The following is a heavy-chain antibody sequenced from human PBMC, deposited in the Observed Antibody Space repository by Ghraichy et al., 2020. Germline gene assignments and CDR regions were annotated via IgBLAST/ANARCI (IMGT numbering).Heavy chain of an antibody. Sequence: SETLSLTCTVSGGSISSYYWSWIRQPPGKGLECIGYIYYSGSANYNPSLKSRVTISVDTSKNQFSLKLSSVTAADTAVYYCARHVSTAAGSPHFDYWGQGTLVTVSS. J-gene: IGHJ4*02. CDR3: ARHVSTAAGSPHFDY. CDR1: GGSISSYY. CDR2: IYYSGSA. D-gene: IGHD6-13*01. V-gene: IGHV4-59*08.